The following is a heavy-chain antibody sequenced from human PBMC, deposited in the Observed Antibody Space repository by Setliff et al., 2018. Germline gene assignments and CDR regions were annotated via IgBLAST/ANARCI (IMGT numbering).Heavy chain of an antibody. J-gene: IGHJ4*02. Sequence: SETLSLTCTVSGASLSSGTYYWGWIRQPPGKGLEWIGRIYYRGDTYYNASLESRVTISIDTSRNQFSLNLRYVTAADTGLYYCARGRNIKLRLLDSWGQGKLVTVSS. CDR1: GASLSSGTYY. D-gene: IGHD1-20*01. CDR2: IYYRGDT. CDR3: ARGRNIKLRLLDS. V-gene: IGHV4-39*07.